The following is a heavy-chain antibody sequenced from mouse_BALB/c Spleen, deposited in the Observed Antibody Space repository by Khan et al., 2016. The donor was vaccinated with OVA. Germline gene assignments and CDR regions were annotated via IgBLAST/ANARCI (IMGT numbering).Heavy chain of an antibody. CDR3: ARPPYLSYTRAY. Sequence: QIQLVQSGPELKKPGETVKVSCKASGYTFTNFGMNWVKQAPGKGLEWMGWINTYTGEPTYADDFKGRFAFSLETSASTAYLQINNLKNEDKAKYFCARPPYLSYTRAYWGQGTSVTVSS. CDR1: GYTFTNFG. J-gene: IGHJ4*01. D-gene: IGHD2-10*01. V-gene: IGHV9-1*02. CDR2: INTYTGEP.